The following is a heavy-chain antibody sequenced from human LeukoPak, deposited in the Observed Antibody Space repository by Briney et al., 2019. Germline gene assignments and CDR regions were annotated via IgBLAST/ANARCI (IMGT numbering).Heavy chain of an antibody. CDR1: GLTVSSYA. CDR2: ISGSGGST. V-gene: IGHV3-23*01. D-gene: IGHD6-13*01. J-gene: IGHJ5*02. CDR3: AKAWYSTPNWFDP. Sequence: TGGSLRLYCAASGLTVSSYAMSWVRQAPGKGLEWVSAISGSGGSTYYADSVKGRFTISRDNSKNTLYLQMNSLRAEDTAVYYCAKAWYSTPNWFDPWGQGTLVTVSS.